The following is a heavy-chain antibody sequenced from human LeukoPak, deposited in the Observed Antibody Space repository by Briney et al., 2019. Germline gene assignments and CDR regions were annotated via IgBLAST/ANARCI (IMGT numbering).Heavy chain of an antibody. Sequence: SVKVSCKASGGTFSSYAISWVRQAPGQGLEWMGGIIPIFGTANYAQKFQGRVTITADESTSTAYMELSSLRSEDTAVYYCARDLRSGSWGVYYYYMDVWGKGTTVTVSS. V-gene: IGHV1-69*01. J-gene: IGHJ6*03. CDR1: GGTFSSYA. CDR2: IIPIFGTA. D-gene: IGHD6-13*01. CDR3: ARDLRSGSWGVYYYYMDV.